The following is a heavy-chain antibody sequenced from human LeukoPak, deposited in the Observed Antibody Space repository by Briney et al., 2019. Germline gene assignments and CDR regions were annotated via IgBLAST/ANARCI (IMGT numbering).Heavy chain of an antibody. CDR3: AKDRSTDLVVPAAIPSEYYFDY. CDR2: ISWNSGSI. V-gene: IGHV3-9*01. Sequence: PGGSLRLSCAASGFTFDDYAMHWVRHAPGKGLEWVSGISWNSGSIGYADSVKGRFTISRDNAKNSLYLQMNSLRAEDTALYYCAKDRSTDLVVPAAIPSEYYFDYWGQGTLVTVSS. J-gene: IGHJ4*02. CDR1: GFTFDDYA. D-gene: IGHD2-2*02.